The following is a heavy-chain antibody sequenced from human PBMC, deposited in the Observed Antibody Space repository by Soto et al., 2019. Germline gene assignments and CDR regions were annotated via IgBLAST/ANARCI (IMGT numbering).Heavy chain of an antibody. J-gene: IGHJ5*02. CDR3: ARELSSSSWYNWFDP. CDR1: GYTFTSYA. Sequence: QVQLVQSGAEEKKPGASVKVSCKASGYTFTSYAMHWVRQAPGQRLEWMGWINAGNGNTKYSQKFQGRVTITRDTSASTAYMELSSLRSEDTAVYYCARELSSSSWYNWFDPWGQGTLVTVSS. V-gene: IGHV1-3*05. D-gene: IGHD6-13*01. CDR2: INAGNGNT.